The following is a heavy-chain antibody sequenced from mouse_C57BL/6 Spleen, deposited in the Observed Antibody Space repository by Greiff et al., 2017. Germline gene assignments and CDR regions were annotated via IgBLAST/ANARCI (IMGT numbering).Heavy chain of an antibody. CDR1: GYAFSSSW. J-gene: IGHJ4*01. V-gene: IGHV1-82*01. CDR2: IYPGDGDT. D-gene: IGHD3-3*01. CDR3: ARGLGGEDYAMDY. Sequence: QVQLKESGPELVKPGASVKISCKASGYAFSSSWMNWVKQRPGKGLEWIGRIYPGDGDTNYNGKFKGKATLTADKSSSTAYMQLSSLTSEDSAVYFCARGLGGEDYAMDYWGQGTSVTVSS.